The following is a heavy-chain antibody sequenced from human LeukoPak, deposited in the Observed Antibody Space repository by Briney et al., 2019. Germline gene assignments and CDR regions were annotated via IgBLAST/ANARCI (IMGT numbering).Heavy chain of an antibody. D-gene: IGHD3-3*01. V-gene: IGHV1-18*01. CDR1: GYTFTSYG. CDR3: ARGQSNYDFWSGLSDAFDI. Sequence: ASVKVSCKASGYTFTSYGISWVRQAPGQGLEWMGWISAYNGNTNYAQKLQGRVTMTTDTSTSTAYMELRSLRSDDTAAYYCARGQSNYDFWSGLSDAFDIWGQGTMVTVSS. J-gene: IGHJ3*02. CDR2: ISAYNGNT.